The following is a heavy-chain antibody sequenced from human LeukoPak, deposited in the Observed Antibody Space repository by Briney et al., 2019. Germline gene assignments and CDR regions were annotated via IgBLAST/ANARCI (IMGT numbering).Heavy chain of an antibody. Sequence: SETLSLTCAVYGGSFSGYYWSWIRQPPGKGLEWIGEINHSGSTNYNPSLKSRVTISVDTSKNQFSLKLSSVTAADTAVYYCARDMVRGVTGYYFDYWGQGTLATVSS. CDR2: INHSGST. D-gene: IGHD3-10*01. CDR1: GGSFSGYY. J-gene: IGHJ4*02. CDR3: ARDMVRGVTGYYFDY. V-gene: IGHV4-34*01.